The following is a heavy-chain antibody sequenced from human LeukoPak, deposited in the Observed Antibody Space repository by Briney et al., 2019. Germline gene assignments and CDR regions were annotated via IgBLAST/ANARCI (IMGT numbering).Heavy chain of an antibody. D-gene: IGHD3-22*01. J-gene: IGHJ3*02. CDR1: GGSISSYY. CDR2: IYHSGST. V-gene: IGHV4-59*12. Sequence: SETLSLTCTVSGGSISSYYWSWIRQPPGKGLEWIGEIYHSGSTNYNPSLKSRVTISVDKSKNQFSLKLSSVTAADTAVYYCASVIGYYDSSQDAFDIWGQGTMVTVSS. CDR3: ASVIGYYDSSQDAFDI.